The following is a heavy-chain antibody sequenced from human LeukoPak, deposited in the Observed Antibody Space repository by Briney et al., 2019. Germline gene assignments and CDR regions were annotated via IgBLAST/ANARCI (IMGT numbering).Heavy chain of an antibody. CDR1: GSSISSYY. Sequence: PSETLSLTCTVSGSSISSYYWSRIRQPPGKGLEWIGYIYYSGNTNYNPSLKSRVTISVDTSKNQFSLNLSSVTAADTAIYYCARGGVNWNYDYWGQGTLVTVSS. V-gene: IGHV4-59*08. D-gene: IGHD1-7*01. CDR3: ARGGVNWNYDY. J-gene: IGHJ4*02. CDR2: IYYSGNT.